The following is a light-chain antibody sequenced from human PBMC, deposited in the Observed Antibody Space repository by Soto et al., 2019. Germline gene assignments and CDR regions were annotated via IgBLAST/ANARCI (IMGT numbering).Light chain of an antibody. CDR3: QQDCNSPPP. Sequence: PGERVTLSCTASQCVSSSYLTWYPQKPGQAPRLLIYGASTRATSIPARFSGSGSGTDFTLTIRILLPEDFAVYYCQQDCNSPPPFGQGSKVEVK. CDR2: GAS. V-gene: IGKV3D-7*01. J-gene: IGKJ1*01. CDR1: QCVSSSY.